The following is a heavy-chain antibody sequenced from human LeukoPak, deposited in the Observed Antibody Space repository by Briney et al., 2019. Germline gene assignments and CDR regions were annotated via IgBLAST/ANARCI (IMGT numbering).Heavy chain of an antibody. CDR1: GFTFSSYW. CDR2: TSFDGSSQ. CDR3: ARGSVGTPPPFDF. Sequence: GGSLRLSCEASGFTFSSYWMSWVRQAPGKGLEWVALTSFDGSSQYYADFVKGRFTISKDNSKNTLYLQMNSLKIEDTAVYYCARGSVGTPPPFDFWGQGTLVTVSS. V-gene: IGHV3-30-3*01. D-gene: IGHD2-15*01. J-gene: IGHJ4*02.